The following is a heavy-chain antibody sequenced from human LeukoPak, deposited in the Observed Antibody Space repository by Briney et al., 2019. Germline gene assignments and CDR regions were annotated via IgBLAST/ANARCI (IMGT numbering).Heavy chain of an antibody. V-gene: IGHV3-33*01. J-gene: IGHJ4*02. D-gene: IGHD1-26*01. CDR1: GFTFSSYG. CDR3: ARPTYSGSYYWFDY. CDR2: IWCDGSNK. Sequence: PGGSLRLSCAASGFTFSSYGMHWVRQAPGKGLEWVAVIWCDGSNKYYADSVKGLFTISRDNSKNTLYLQMNSLRAEDTAVYYCARPTYSGSYYWFDYWGQGTLVTLSS.